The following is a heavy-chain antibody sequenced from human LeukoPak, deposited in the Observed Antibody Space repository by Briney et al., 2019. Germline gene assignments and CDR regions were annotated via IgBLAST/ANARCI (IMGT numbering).Heavy chain of an antibody. J-gene: IGHJ4*02. D-gene: IGHD6-13*01. CDR2: ITGNGGST. V-gene: IGHV3-23*01. CDR1: GFTYSSYA. CDR3: AKLHSSSWYAPFY. Sequence: GGSLRLSCAASGFTYSSYAMSWVRQAPGKGLEWVSGITGNGGSTYYADSVKGRFTISRDNFKNTLYMQMNSLRAEDTALYYCAKLHSSSWYAPFYWGQGTLVTVSS.